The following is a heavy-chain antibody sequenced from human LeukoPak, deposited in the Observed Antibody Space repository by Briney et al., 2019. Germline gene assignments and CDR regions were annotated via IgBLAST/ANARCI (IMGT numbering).Heavy chain of an antibody. D-gene: IGHD2-15*01. CDR1: GFTFSNFD. J-gene: IGHJ6*03. V-gene: IGHV3-13*01. CDR3: AREHCYGGNCYGWRYLDV. CDR2: IGVGGET. Sequence: GGSLRLSCAASGFTFSNFDMYWVREGPGRGLEWVSTIGVGGETHYPDSIRGRFTISTANATHSLYLQINSLRAGDTAVYYCAREHCYGGNCYGWRYLDVWGKGTRVTVSS.